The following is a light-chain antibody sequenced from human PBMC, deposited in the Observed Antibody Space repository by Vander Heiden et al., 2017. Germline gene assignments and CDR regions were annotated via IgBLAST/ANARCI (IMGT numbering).Light chain of an antibody. V-gene: IGLV1-44*01. Sequence: QSVLTQPPSASGTPGQRVTISFSGSSSNIGRNTVNWYQQLPGKDPKRLSDSNNQRPSGVPDRCSGSKSGNYAYLDISGLQSEDEAYSYCAKWDESLHFVFGVGNKLTVL. CDR3: AKWDESLHFV. CDR1: SSNIGRNT. J-gene: IGLJ2*01. CDR2: SNN.